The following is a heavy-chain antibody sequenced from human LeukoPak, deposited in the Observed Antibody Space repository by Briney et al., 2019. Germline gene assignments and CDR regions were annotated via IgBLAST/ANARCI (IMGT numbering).Heavy chain of an antibody. CDR1: GGSISGYY. J-gene: IGHJ4*02. Sequence: SETLSLTCTVSGGSISGYYWSWIRQPPGRGLEWIGYTSYTGSSNYNPSLNSRVTISVDTSKNQLSLTLTSVTAADTAVYYCARGSTVGDDYWGQGMLVTVSS. D-gene: IGHD4-17*01. V-gene: IGHV4-59*01. CDR3: ARGSTVGDDY. CDR2: TSYTGSS.